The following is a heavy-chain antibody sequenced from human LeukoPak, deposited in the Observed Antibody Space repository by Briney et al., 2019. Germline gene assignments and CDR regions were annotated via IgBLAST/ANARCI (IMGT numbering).Heavy chain of an antibody. CDR3: ARAKPKNMVRGLIMRRESRYYFDY. D-gene: IGHD3-10*01. CDR2: IYSGGST. J-gene: IGHJ4*02. Sequence: GGSLRLSCAASGFTFSDYYMSWVRQAPGKGLEWVSVIYSGGSTYYADSVKGRFTISRDNSKSTLHIQMNSLRAEDTAVYYCARAKPKNMVRGLIMRRESRYYFDYWGQGTLVTVSS. CDR1: GFTFSDYY. V-gene: IGHV3-53*01.